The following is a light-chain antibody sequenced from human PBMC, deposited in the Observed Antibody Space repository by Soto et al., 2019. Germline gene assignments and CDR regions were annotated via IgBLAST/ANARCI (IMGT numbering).Light chain of an antibody. CDR2: EVN. V-gene: IGLV2-8*01. Sequence: QSVLTQPPSASGSPGQSVTISCTGTSCDVGGYNYVSWYQQHPGKAPKVMIYEVNKRPSGVPDRFSGSKSGNTASLTVSGLQAEDEADYFCKSYTGINDWVFGGGTKLTVL. CDR1: SCDVGGYNY. CDR3: KSYTGINDWV. J-gene: IGLJ3*02.